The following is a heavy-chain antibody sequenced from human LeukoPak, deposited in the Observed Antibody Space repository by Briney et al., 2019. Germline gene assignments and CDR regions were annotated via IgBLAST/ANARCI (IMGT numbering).Heavy chain of an antibody. V-gene: IGHV1-18*01. J-gene: IGHJ5*02. CDR3: ARDSYDSSGGDFDP. Sequence: GASVKVSCKASGYTFNTYDINWVRQAPGQGLEWMGWISAYNGNTNYAQKLQGRVTMTTDTSTSTAYMELRSLRSDDTAVYYCARDSYDSSGGDFDPWGQGTLVTVSS. CDR2: ISAYNGNT. CDR1: GYTFNTYD. D-gene: IGHD3-22*01.